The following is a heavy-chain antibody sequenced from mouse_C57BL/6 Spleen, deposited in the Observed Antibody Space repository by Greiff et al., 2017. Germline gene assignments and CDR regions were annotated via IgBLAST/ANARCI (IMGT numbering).Heavy chain of an antibody. CDR2: ISYSGST. D-gene: IGHD3-2*02. J-gene: IGHJ2*01. CDR3: ARWTAQAMFDY. Sequence: DVMLVQSGPGLVKPSPTLSLTCSASGYSITSDYWNWIRKFPGNKLEYMGYISYSGSTYYNTSLKSRISITRDTSKNQYYLQLSSMTTEDTATYYCARWTAQAMFDYWGQGTTLTVSS. V-gene: IGHV3-8*01. CDR1: GYSITSDY.